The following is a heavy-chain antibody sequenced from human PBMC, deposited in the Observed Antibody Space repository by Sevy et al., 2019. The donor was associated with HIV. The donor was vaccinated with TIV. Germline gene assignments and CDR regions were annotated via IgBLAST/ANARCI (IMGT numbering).Heavy chain of an antibody. CDR3: AGVAVSYCTNDCYHRFDY. J-gene: IGHJ4*02. D-gene: IGHD2-8*01. V-gene: IGHV3-30-3*01. Sequence: GGSLRLSCAVSGFSSSHYAFHWVRQAPGKGLEWVSLISYDGTYKYYADSVKGRFTITRDNSKNTLYLQMNIQMGKDTAVDDCAGVAVSYCTNDCYHRFDYWGPGALVTVSS. CDR2: ISYDGTYK. CDR1: GFSSSHYA.